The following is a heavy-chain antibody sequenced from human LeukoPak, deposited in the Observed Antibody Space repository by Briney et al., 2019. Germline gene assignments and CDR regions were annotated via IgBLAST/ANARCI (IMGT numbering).Heavy chain of an antibody. CDR1: GFTVSSNY. D-gene: IGHD3-10*01. CDR3: ARAYYPISYYFDY. CDR2: IYSGGST. Sequence: GGSLRLSCAASGFTVSSNYMSWVRQAPGKGLEWVSVIYSGGSTYYADSVKGRFTISRDNSKNTLYLQMNSLRAEDTAVYYCARAYYPISYYFDYWGQGPLVTVSS. V-gene: IGHV3-53*01. J-gene: IGHJ4*02.